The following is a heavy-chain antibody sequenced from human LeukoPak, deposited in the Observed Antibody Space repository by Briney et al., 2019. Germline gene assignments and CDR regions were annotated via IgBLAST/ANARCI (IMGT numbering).Heavy chain of an antibody. Sequence: GGSLRLSCAASGFTFSSYWMSWVRQAPGKGLEWVASIKQDGSEKYYVDSVKGRFTISRDNAKNSVYLQMNSLRAEDTAVYYCGRRGSTSWYVYWGRGTQVTVSS. J-gene: IGHJ4*02. CDR1: GFTFSSYW. CDR2: IKQDGSEK. CDR3: GRRGSTSWYVY. V-gene: IGHV3-7*01. D-gene: IGHD6-13*01.